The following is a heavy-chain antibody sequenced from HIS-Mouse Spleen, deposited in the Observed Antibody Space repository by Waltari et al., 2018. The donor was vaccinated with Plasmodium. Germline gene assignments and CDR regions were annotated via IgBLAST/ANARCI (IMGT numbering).Heavy chain of an antibody. D-gene: IGHD6-13*01. CDR2: IYSGGST. J-gene: IGHJ4*02. Sequence: EVQLVETGGGLIQPGGSLRLSCAASGFTVSSNYMSWVRKAQGKGLECVSGIYSGGSTYYADSVKGRFTISRDNSKNTLYLQMNSLRAEDTAVYYCARGNSGYSSSWYLFDYWGQGTLVTVSS. V-gene: IGHV3-53*02. CDR3: ARGNSGYSSSWYLFDY. CDR1: GFTVSSNY.